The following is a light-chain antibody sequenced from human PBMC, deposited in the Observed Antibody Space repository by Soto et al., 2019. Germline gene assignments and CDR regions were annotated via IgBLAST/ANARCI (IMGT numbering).Light chain of an antibody. V-gene: IGLV6-57*02. CDR1: SGSIASNY. J-gene: IGLJ2*01. CDR2: EDN. Sequence: FMLTQPHSVSESPGKTVTISCTGSSGSIASNYVQWYQQRPGSAPTTVIYEDNQRPSGVPDRFSGSIDSSSNSASLTISGLKTEDEADYYCQSYDSSNHKVFGGGTKLTVL. CDR3: QSYDSSNHKV.